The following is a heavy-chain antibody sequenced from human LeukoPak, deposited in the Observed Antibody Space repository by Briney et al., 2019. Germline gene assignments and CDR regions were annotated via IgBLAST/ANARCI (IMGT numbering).Heavy chain of an antibody. V-gene: IGHV3-33*01. D-gene: IGHD1-14*01. CDR1: GFTFGGYG. CDR2: IAYDGSRE. CDR3: TRYNNDHFDY. J-gene: IGHJ4*02. Sequence: GRSLRLSCAGSGFTFGGYGMHWFRQTPGKGLEGGAVIAYDGSREFYADSVKGRFTISRDNSKNTMSVQMDDLRAADTAVYYCTRYNNDHFDYWGQGTLVTVSS.